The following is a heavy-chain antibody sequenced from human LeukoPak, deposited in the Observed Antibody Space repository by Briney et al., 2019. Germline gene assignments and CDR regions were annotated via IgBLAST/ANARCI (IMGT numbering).Heavy chain of an antibody. CDR3: ARGMYIGYYDFWSGYYTQVGDAFDI. J-gene: IGHJ3*02. V-gene: IGHV1-2*02. CDR2: INPNSGGT. Sequence: ASVKVSCKASGYTFTGYYMHWVRQAPGQGLEWMGWINPNSGGTNYAQKFQGRVTMTRDTSISTAYMELSSLRSEDTAVYYCARGMYIGYYDFWSGYYTQVGDAFDIWGQGTMVTVSS. D-gene: IGHD3-3*01. CDR1: GYTFTGYY.